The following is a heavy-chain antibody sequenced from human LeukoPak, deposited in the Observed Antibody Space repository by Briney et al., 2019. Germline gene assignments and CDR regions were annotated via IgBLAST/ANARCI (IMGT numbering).Heavy chain of an antibody. V-gene: IGHV4-59*01. Sequence: SETLSLTCTVSGGSISSYYWSWIRQPPGQGLEWIGYIYYSGSTNYNPSLKSRVTISVDTSKNQFSLKLSSVTAADTAVYYCASSYAPGTFDYWGQGTLVTVSS. J-gene: IGHJ4*02. CDR1: GGSISSYY. CDR2: IYYSGST. CDR3: ASSYAPGTFDY. D-gene: IGHD2-2*01.